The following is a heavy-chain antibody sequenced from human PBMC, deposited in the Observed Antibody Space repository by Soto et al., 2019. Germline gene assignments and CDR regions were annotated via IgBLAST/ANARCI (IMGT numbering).Heavy chain of an antibody. Sequence: SLTCTVSGGSISSGGYYWSWIRQHPGKGLEWIGYIYYSGSTYYNPSLKSRVTISVDTSKNQFSLKLSSVTAADTAVYYCARHYAVVLYHFDYWGLGTLVTVSS. V-gene: IGHV4-31*03. CDR3: ARHYAVVLYHFDY. CDR1: GGSISSGGYY. D-gene: IGHD2-15*01. J-gene: IGHJ4*02. CDR2: IYYSGST.